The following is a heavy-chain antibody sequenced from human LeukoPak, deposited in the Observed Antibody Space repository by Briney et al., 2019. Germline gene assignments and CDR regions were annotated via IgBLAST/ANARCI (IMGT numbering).Heavy chain of an antibody. CDR1: GFTFSSYS. CDR2: ISSSSSTI. D-gene: IGHD6-13*01. J-gene: IGHJ4*02. Sequence: GGSLRLSCAASGFTFSSYSMNWVRQAPGKGLEWVSYISSSSSTIYYADSVKGRFTISRDNAKNSPYLQMNSLRDEDTAVYYCAREGIAAAGTDNVFVWGQGTLVTVSS. CDR3: AREGIAAAGTDNVFV. V-gene: IGHV3-48*02.